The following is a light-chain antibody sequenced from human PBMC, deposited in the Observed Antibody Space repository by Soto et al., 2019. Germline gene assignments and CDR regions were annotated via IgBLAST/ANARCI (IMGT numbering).Light chain of an antibody. CDR3: QHYGGVWT. V-gene: IGKV1-5*01. J-gene: IGKJ1*01. CDR2: DAS. Sequence: DIHMTQSPSTLSASVLDRVSITCRASQSISNRLAWYQQKPGKAPKVLIYDASSLEGGVPSRFSGTGSATEFILTISSLQPDDFATYHCQHYGGVWTFGQGTKVDIK. CDR1: QSISNR.